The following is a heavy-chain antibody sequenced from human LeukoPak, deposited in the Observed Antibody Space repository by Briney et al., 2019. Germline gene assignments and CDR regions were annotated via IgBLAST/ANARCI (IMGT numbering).Heavy chain of an antibody. Sequence: SETLSLTCTVSGGSISSYYWSWIRQPPGKGLEWIGYIYNSGSTNYNPSLKSRVTISVDTSKNQFSLKLSSVTAADTAVYYCARRGYSSSWFDYWGQGTLVTVSS. CDR3: ARRGYSSSWFDY. CDR1: GGSISSYY. J-gene: IGHJ4*02. V-gene: IGHV4-59*08. D-gene: IGHD6-13*01. CDR2: IYNSGST.